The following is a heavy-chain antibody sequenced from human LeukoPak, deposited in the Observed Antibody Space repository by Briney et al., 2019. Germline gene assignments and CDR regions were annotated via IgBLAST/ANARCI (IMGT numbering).Heavy chain of an antibody. V-gene: IGHV4-61*08. D-gene: IGHD1-1*01. CDR1: GGSISSGGYY. J-gene: IGHJ4*02. Sequence: SETLSLTCTVSGGSISSGGYYWSWIRQPPGKGLEWIGYIYYSGSTNYNPSLKSRVTISVDTSKNQFSLKLSSVTAADTAVYYCARQDQLGYYFDYWGQGTLVTVSS. CDR2: IYYSGST. CDR3: ARQDQLGYYFDY.